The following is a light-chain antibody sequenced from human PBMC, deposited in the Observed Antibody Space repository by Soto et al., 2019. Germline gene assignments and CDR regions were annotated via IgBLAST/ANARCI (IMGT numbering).Light chain of an antibody. J-gene: IGKJ1*01. CDR1: QSLVYTNGISY. Sequence: DVVMTQSPLSLPVTLGQPASISCRSSQSLVYTNGISYLTWFQQRPGQSPRRLIYEVSNRDSGVPDRFSGSGSSTDFTLKISRVEAEDVGVYYCMQGTHWPATFGQGTKVDIK. V-gene: IGKV2-30*01. CDR2: EVS. CDR3: MQGTHWPAT.